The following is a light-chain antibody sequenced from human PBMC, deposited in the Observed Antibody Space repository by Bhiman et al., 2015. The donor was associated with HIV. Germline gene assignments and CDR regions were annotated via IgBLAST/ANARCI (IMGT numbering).Light chain of an antibody. CDR1: SSDVGGYNY. CDR2: EVT. CDR3: CSYAGSYTFYV. Sequence: QSALTQPASVSGSPGQSITISCTGTSSDVGGYNYVSWYQQHPGKAPKLMIYEVTKRPSGVPDRFSGSKSGNTASLSISGLQAEDGADYYCCSYAGSYTFYVFGSGTKVTVL. J-gene: IGLJ1*01. V-gene: IGLV2-11*01.